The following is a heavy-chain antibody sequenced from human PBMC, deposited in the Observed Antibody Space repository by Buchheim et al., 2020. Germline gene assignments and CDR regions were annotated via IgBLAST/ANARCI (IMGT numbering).Heavy chain of an antibody. D-gene: IGHD6-13*01. J-gene: IGHJ4*02. Sequence: EVQLVESGGGLVQPGGSLRLSCAASGFTFSTHWMTWVRQAPGKGLEWLANIKPDGSQKHYVESVKGRFTISREHAKNSLSLQMNSLRAEDTAVYYCANAPAAAGIYWGQG. CDR2: IKPDGSQK. CDR1: GFTFSTHW. V-gene: IGHV3-7*01. CDR3: ANAPAAAGIY.